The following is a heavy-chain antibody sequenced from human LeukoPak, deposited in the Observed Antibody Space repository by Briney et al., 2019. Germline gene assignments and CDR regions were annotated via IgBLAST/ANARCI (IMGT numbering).Heavy chain of an antibody. J-gene: IGHJ4*02. V-gene: IGHV4-31*03. CDR1: GGSISSRSYY. Sequence: PSETLSLTCTVSGGSISSRSYYWGWIRQPPGKGLEWIGYIYYSGSTYYNPSLKGRVTISVDTSKNQFSLKLSSVTAADTAVYYCARDSPRGYEDYWGQGTLVTVSS. CDR2: IYYSGST. CDR3: ARDSPRGYEDY. D-gene: IGHD5-18*01.